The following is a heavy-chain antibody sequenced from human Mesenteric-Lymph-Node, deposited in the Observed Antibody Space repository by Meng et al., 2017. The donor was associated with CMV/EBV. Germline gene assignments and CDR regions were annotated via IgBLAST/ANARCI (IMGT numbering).Heavy chain of an antibody. CDR2: IKPDGSAT. CDR3: ARPYSYGYGGLKCYFEY. Sequence: GGSLRLSCGASGFTFRKYWMSWVRQVPGKGLEWVANIKPDGSATYYLDSVKGRFTISRDNAKNSLYLQMNSLRAEDTALYYCARPYSYGYGGLKCYFEYWGQGTQVTVSS. J-gene: IGHJ4*02. D-gene: IGHD5-18*01. V-gene: IGHV3-7*03. CDR1: GFTFRKYW.